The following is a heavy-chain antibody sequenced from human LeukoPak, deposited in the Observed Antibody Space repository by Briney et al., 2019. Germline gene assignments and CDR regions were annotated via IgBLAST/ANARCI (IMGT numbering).Heavy chain of an antibody. CDR2: ISSSSSYI. V-gene: IGHV3-21*01. Sequence: SGGSLRLSCAASGFTFSSYSMNWVRQAPGKGLEWVSSISSSSSYIYYADSVKGRFTISRDNAKNSLCLQMNSLRAEDTAVYYCARDNWFSSSSARGFVYWGQGTLVTVSS. J-gene: IGHJ4*02. D-gene: IGHD6-13*01. CDR3: ARDNWFSSSSARGFVY. CDR1: GFTFSSYS.